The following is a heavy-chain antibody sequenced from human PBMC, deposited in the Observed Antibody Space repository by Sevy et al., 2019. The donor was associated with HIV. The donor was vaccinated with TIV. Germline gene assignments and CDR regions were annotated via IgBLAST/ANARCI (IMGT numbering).Heavy chain of an antibody. CDR2: IRAYNGNT. V-gene: IGHV1-18*01. Sequence: APVKVSRKASGYTFTSYRISWVRQAPGQGLEWMGWIRAYNGNTNYAQKLQGRVTMTTDTSMSTVYMEMRSMRSDDTAVYYSARVGTSSIWYLGSYWGQGTLVTISS. CDR3: ARVGTSSIWYLGSY. D-gene: IGHD6-13*01. J-gene: IGHJ4*02. CDR1: GYTFTSYR.